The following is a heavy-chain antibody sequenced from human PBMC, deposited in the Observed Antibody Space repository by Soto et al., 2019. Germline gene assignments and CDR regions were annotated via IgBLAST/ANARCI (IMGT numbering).Heavy chain of an antibody. CDR3: TKGAHLDY. CDR2: IIGSDGST. CDR1: GFSFSTYD. V-gene: IGHV3-23*01. J-gene: IGHJ4*02. Sequence: VQVLESGGGLVQPGGSLRLSCAASGFSFSTYDMSWVRQSPGKGLDWVSVIIGSDGSTYYAHSVKGRFTISRDNSKNTLYLQMIGLRVDDTAVYYCTKGAHLDYWGPGTLVTVSS.